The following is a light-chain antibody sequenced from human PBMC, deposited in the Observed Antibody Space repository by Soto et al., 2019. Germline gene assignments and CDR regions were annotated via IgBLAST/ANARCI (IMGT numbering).Light chain of an antibody. Sequence: QSALTQPASVSGSPGQSITISCTGTSSDVGSYNLVSWYQQHPGKAPKLMIYEDNKRPSGVSNRFSGSKSGNTASLTISGLQAEDEAHYHCCSYAPISTVVFGGGTQLTVL. V-gene: IGLV2-23*01. CDR3: CSYAPISTVV. J-gene: IGLJ7*01. CDR2: EDN. CDR1: SSDVGSYNL.